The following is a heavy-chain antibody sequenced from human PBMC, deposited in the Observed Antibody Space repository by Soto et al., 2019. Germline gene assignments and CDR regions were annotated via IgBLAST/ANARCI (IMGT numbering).Heavy chain of an antibody. V-gene: IGHV3-33*01. CDR1: GFTFSSYG. CDR3: AREGGSGPDY. J-gene: IGHJ4*02. Sequence: QVQLVESGGGVVQPGRSLRLSCAASGFTFSSYGMHWVRQAPGKGLEWVAFMWYDGSNKYYADSVKGRFTISRDNSKNTLYRQMNGLRAEDTAVYYCAREGGSGPDYWGQGTLVTVSS. D-gene: IGHD6-19*01. CDR2: MWYDGSNK.